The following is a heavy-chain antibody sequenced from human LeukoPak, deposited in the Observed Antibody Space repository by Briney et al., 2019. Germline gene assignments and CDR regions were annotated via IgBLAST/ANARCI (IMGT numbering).Heavy chain of an antibody. Sequence: AASVKVSCKASGYTFTGYYMHWVRQAPGQGLEWMGWINPNHGDTNYAQKFQDRVSMTRDTSISTAYMHLSRLRSADTAVSYCARSPHILTGENFDYWGQGTLLTVSS. V-gene: IGHV1-2*02. CDR1: GYTFTGYY. CDR2: INPNHGDT. CDR3: ARSPHILTGENFDY. J-gene: IGHJ4*02. D-gene: IGHD3-9*01.